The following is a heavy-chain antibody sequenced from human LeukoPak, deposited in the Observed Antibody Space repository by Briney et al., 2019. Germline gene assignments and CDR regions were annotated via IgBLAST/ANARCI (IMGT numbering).Heavy chain of an antibody. CDR3: ARANFLYCSSTSCLFDY. CDR1: GYTFTHYY. CDR2: INPNDGDT. Sequence: ASVKVSCKASGYTFTHYYMHWVRQAPGQGFEWTGWINPNDGDTYYAQKFQGRVTMTRDTSISTAHMEVSRLRSDDTAVYYCARANFLYCSSTSCLFDYWGQGTLVTVSS. D-gene: IGHD2-2*01. V-gene: IGHV1-2*02. J-gene: IGHJ4*02.